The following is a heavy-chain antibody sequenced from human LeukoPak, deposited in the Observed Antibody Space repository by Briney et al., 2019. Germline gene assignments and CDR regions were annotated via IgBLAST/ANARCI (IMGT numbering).Heavy chain of an antibody. Sequence: PGGSLRLSCAASGFLFKNAWMTWVRQAPGKGLEWVAVIWYDGSNKYYADSVKGRFTISRDNSKNTLYLQMNSLRAEDTAVYYCARDSISTHAFDIWGQGTMVTVSS. CDR2: IWYDGSNK. J-gene: IGHJ3*02. CDR1: GFLFKNAW. D-gene: IGHD2-2*01. V-gene: IGHV3-33*08. CDR3: ARDSISTHAFDI.